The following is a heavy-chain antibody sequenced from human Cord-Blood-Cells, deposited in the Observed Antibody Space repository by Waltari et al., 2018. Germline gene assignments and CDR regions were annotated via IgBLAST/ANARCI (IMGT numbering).Heavy chain of an antibody. Sequence: EVQLVESGGGPVKPGGSLRFSCAAYVVTFSSFSMNWVPQVPGKGLEWVSSMSSSISYRYYADSVKGRFTISRDNAKNSLYLQMNSLRAEDTAVYDCARVQKDWGQGTLVTVSS. CDR1: VVTFSSFS. CDR3: ARVQKD. J-gene: IGHJ4*02. CDR2: MSSSISYR. V-gene: IGHV3-21*01.